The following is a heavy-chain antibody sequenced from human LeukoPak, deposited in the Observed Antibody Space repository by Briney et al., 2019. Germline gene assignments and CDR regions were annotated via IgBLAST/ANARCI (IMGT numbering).Heavy chain of an antibody. CDR1: GFNISNGW. D-gene: IGHD4/OR15-4a*01. J-gene: IGHJ1*01. CDR3: TTDRLFFQH. CDR2: LTSKADGGTI. V-gene: IGHV3-15*01. Sequence: GVSLRLSCEARGFNISNGWESCVPETPGKALELVGRLTSKADGGTIDFAPPVTKRLTISRDYSKKLMHLQLNSLKTEDSGVYFCTTDRLFFQHWSQGTVVTVS.